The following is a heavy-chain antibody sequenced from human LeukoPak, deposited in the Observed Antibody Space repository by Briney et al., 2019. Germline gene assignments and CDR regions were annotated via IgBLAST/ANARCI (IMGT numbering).Heavy chain of an antibody. J-gene: IGHJ4*02. V-gene: IGHV3-30*04. CDR3: ARAPGYGAAYYFDY. D-gene: IGHD1-1*01. Sequence: GRPLRLSCAAAGFTFSKFAMHGVRQAPGKGLEWVAVVSYDGSYKYYADSVKGRFTIYRDNSKNTLYLQMNRLRAEDTAVYYCARAPGYGAAYYFDYWGQGTLVTVSS. CDR1: GFTFSKFA. CDR2: VSYDGSYK.